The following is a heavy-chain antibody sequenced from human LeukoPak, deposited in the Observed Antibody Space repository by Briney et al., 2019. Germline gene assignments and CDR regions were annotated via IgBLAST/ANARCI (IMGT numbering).Heavy chain of an antibody. CDR1: GFTFSSYA. CDR3: AKVVGSFDY. V-gene: IGHV3-23*01. Sequence: GGSLRLSCAASGFTFSSYAMSWVRQAPGKGLEWISAISGRGGTTYYADSVKGRFTISRDNSKNTLYLQMSSLLAEDTALYYCAKVVGSFDYWGQGTLVTVSS. CDR2: ISGRGGTT. D-gene: IGHD6-25*01. J-gene: IGHJ4*02.